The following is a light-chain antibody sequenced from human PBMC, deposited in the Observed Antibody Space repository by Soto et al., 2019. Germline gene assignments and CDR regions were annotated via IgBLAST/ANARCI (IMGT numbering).Light chain of an antibody. V-gene: IGKV3-15*01. J-gene: IGKJ2*01. CDR2: DAS. Sequence: TQSPATLSLSPGERATLSFRASQTIDNTLAWYQRKPGQAPRLLIYDASTRATGVPARFSGSGSGTDFTLTISSLQSEDFAVYYCQHYNYWAYTLGQGAKVDIK. CDR3: QHYNYWAYT. CDR1: QTIDNT.